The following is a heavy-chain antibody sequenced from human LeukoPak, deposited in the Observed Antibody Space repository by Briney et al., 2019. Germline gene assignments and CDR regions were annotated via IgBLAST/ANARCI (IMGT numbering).Heavy chain of an antibody. Sequence: GGSLRLSCAASGFTFSSYWMSWVRQAPGKGLEWVASIKEDGSEKYYVDSVKGRFTISRDNAKNSLYLQMNSLRAEDTAVYYCAKVSGSYGDYVFRYYYYYYMDVWGKGTTVTISS. J-gene: IGHJ6*03. V-gene: IGHV3-7*01. D-gene: IGHD4-17*01. CDR2: IKEDGSEK. CDR3: AKVSGSYGDYVFRYYYYYYMDV. CDR1: GFTFSSYW.